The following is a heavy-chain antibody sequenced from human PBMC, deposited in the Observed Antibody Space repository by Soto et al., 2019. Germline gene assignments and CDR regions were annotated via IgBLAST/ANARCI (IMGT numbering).Heavy chain of an antibody. D-gene: IGHD2-21*02. V-gene: IGHV1-46*02. CDR2: INPSGGST. Sequence: ASLKVSCKSSGYTLNSYSMHWVRQAPGQGLEWMGIINPSGGSTSYAQKFQGRVTMTRDTSTSTVYMELSSLRSEDTAVYYCARDHNICGDCYSGFDYWGQGTLVTVSS. CDR3: ARDHNICGDCYSGFDY. J-gene: IGHJ4*02. CDR1: GYTLNSYS.